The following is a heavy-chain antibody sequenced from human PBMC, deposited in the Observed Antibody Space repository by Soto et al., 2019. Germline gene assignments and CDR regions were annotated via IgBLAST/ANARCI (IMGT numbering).Heavy chain of an antibody. CDR1: GGSISSGGYS. D-gene: IGHD2-21*01. Sequence: SETLSLTCTVSGGSISSGGYSWSWIRQPPGKGLEWIGYIYHSGSTYYNSSLKSRVTISVDRSKNQFSLKLSSVTAADTAVYYCARIPSPWGQGTLVTVSS. CDR3: ARIPSP. V-gene: IGHV4-30-2*01. J-gene: IGHJ5*02. CDR2: IYHSGST.